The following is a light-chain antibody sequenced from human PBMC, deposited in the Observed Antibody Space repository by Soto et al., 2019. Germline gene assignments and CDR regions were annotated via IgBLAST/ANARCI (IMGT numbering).Light chain of an antibody. CDR1: QSVGNNF. V-gene: IGKV3-20*01. Sequence: EIVLTQSPDTLSLSPGERATLSCRASQSVGNNFLAWYQQKPGQAPRLLIYGASNRATGIPDRFSGSGSGTDFTLTISRLEPEDFAVYYCQQYGSSGTFGQGTKVDIK. CDR2: GAS. J-gene: IGKJ1*01. CDR3: QQYGSSGT.